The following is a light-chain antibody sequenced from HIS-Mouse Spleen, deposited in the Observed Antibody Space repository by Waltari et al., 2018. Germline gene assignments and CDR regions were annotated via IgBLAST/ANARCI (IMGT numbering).Light chain of an antibody. CDR2: DVS. CDR3: SSYTSSSTLV. V-gene: IGLV2-14*03. J-gene: IGLJ2*01. CDR1: SSAVGCYHY. Sequence: QSALTQPASVSVSPGQSITISCTGTSSAVGCYHYVSWYHHHPGKSPKLIIYDVSNRPSGVSNRFSGSKSGNTASLTISGLQAEDEADYYCSSYTSSSTLVFGGGTKLTVL.